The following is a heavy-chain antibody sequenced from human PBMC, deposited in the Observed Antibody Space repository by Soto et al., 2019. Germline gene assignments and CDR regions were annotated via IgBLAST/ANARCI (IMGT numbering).Heavy chain of an antibody. V-gene: IGHV3-23*01. CDR3: AKDFVPRSNWLDP. Sequence: GVSLRLSCAASGFTLSSYSMSWVRQAPGKGLEWVSAISGSGGSTYYADSVKGRVTISRDNSKNTLYLQMNSLRAEDTAVHYCAKDFVPRSNWLDPWGQGTLVT. D-gene: IGHD3-10*02. J-gene: IGHJ5*02. CDR2: ISGSGGST. CDR1: GFTLSSYS.